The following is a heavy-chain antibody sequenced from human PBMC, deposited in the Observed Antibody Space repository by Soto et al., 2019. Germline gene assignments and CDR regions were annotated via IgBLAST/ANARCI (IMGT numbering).Heavy chain of an antibody. CDR3: AKDRGRPDAFNI. CDR1: GYNFGGFW. J-gene: IGHJ3*02. Sequence: GGSLRLSCAGSGYNFGGFWMHWVRQAPGKGLVWVSRIDNGGTNTVYADAVKGRFTISRDNAKSTLYLQMNSLRAEDTAVYYCAKDRGRPDAFNIWGQGTMAT. V-gene: IGHV3-74*01. CDR2: IDNGGTNT. D-gene: IGHD3-10*01.